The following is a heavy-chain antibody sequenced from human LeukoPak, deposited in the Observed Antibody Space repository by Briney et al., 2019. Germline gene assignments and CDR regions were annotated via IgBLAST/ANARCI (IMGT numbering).Heavy chain of an antibody. D-gene: IGHD2-2*01. Sequence: GGSLRLSRVASGFTFSSYAMSWVRQAPGKGLEWVSAISGSGGSTYYADSVKGRFTISRDNSKNTLYLQMNSLRAEDTAVYYCAKEAAAILWHYYYYMDVWGKGTTVAVSS. V-gene: IGHV3-23*01. J-gene: IGHJ6*03. CDR1: GFTFSSYA. CDR3: AKEAAAILWHYYYYMDV. CDR2: ISGSGGST.